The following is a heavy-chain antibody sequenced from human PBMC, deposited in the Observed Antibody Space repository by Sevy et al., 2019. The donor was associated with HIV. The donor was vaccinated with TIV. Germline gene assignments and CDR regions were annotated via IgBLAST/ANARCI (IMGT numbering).Heavy chain of an antibody. V-gene: IGHV3-33*01. CDR3: ARDNLLPVMVSMVRGALSYYFDY. CDR2: VWYDGINK. D-gene: IGHD3-10*01. J-gene: IGHJ4*02. CDR1: GFTFSDYG. Sequence: GGPLRLSCTAFGFTFSDYGMHWVRQAPGKGLEGVAVVWYDGINKYYGDSVKGRFTISRDNSKNTLYLQMNSLRAEDTAVYYCARDNLLPVMVSMVRGALSYYFDYWGQGTLVTVSS.